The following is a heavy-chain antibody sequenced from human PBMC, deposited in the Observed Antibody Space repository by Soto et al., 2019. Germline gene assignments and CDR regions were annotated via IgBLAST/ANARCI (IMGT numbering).Heavy chain of an antibody. Sequence: QVQLLQSGAEVKKPGTSVRVSCRASGYTFKDYDINWVRRAPGQGLEWMGWMNPNSGHTAYARQFHDRITMTRSVSARTAFMELSSLTPEDTAVYYGARRMTWSLWCFDLWGSGTQVTVSS. CDR2: MNPNSGHT. CDR3: ARRMTWSLWCFDL. J-gene: IGHJ2*01. V-gene: IGHV1-8*01. D-gene: IGHD3-3*01. CDR1: GYTFKDYD.